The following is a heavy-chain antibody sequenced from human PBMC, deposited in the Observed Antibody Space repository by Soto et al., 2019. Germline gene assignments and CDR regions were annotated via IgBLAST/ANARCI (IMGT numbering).Heavy chain of an antibody. CDR3: ARDGRDTIFGVVVDYYGMDV. CDR1: GYTFTSYG. D-gene: IGHD3-3*01. V-gene: IGHV1-18*01. J-gene: IGHJ6*02. CDR2: ISAYNGNT. Sequence: QVQLVQSGAEVKKPGASVKVSCKASGYTFTSYGISWVRQAPGQGLEWMGWISAYNGNTNYAQKLQGRVIMTTDTSKSTAYMELRSLRSDDTAVYYCARDGRDTIFGVVVDYYGMDVWGQGTTVTVSS.